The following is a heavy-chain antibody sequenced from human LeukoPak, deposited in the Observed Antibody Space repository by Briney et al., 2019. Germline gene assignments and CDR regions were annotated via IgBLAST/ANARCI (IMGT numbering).Heavy chain of an antibody. CDR2: ISGSGGST. CDR1: GFTFSSYA. CDR3: ARRASYDGTIFYFDY. J-gene: IGHJ4*02. Sequence: GGSLRLSCAASGFTFSSYAMSWVRQAPGKGLEWVSTISGSGGSTYYADSVKGRFTISRGNSKNTLYPQMNGLRAEDTAVYYCARRASYDGTIFYFDYWGLGTLVTVSS. D-gene: IGHD3-22*01. V-gene: IGHV3-23*01.